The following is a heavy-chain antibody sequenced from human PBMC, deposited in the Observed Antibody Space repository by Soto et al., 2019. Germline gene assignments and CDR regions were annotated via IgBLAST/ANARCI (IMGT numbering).Heavy chain of an antibody. CDR1: GGSISSSSYY. J-gene: IGHJ4*02. Sequence: SENLSVTCTVSGGSISSSSYYWGWIRQPPGKGLEWIGSIYYSGSTYYNPSLKSRVTIPVDTSKNQFSLKLSSVTAADTAVYYCALGVITPGDYWGQGILVT. CDR2: IYYSGST. V-gene: IGHV4-39*01. CDR3: ALGVITPGDY. D-gene: IGHD3-22*01.